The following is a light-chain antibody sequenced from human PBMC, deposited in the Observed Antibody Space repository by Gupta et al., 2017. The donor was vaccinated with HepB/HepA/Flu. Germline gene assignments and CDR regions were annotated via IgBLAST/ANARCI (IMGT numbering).Light chain of an antibody. V-gene: IGKV1-39*01. CDR2: AAS. J-gene: IGKJ1*01. CDR3: QQRNSTPRA. Sequence: DIQMTQSPSSLSASVGDRVTITCRASQGISSYLNWYQQKPGKAPKLLIYAASRLKSGVPSRFSGSGSGTDFTLTISRRQPEDFANYYCQQRNSTPRAFGQGTKVEIK. CDR1: QGISSY.